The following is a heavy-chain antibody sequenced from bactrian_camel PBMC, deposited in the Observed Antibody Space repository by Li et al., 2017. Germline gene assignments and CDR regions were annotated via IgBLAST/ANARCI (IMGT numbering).Heavy chain of an antibody. CDR2: IESDGST. V-gene: IGHV3S9*01. D-gene: IGHD1*01. CDR1: GDTMGRYC. CDR3: AADQIRWYGFHEAPLSSFAR. Sequence: HVQLVESGGGSVQIGGSLRLSCVASGDTMGRYCMGWFRQIPDKEREGVAGIESDGSTSYADSVKGRFTISQGADKNTVHLQMDNLQSEDTAVYYCAADQIRWYGFHEAPLSSFARWGRGTQVTVS. J-gene: IGHJ4*01.